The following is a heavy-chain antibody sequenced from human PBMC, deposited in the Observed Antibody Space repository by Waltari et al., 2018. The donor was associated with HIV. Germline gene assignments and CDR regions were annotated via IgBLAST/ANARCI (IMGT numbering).Heavy chain of an antibody. CDR3: ARHVGQYYFDY. V-gene: IGHV4-39*01. J-gene: IGHJ4*02. CDR1: GVSVSSTSSY. CDR2: IHYTGIT. Sequence: QVQLKESGPGLVNPSETLSHSCLFSGVSVSSTSSYWGSIRQPPGKGLEWIGTIHYTGITFYSPSLKRRVTISVDTSKNQFSLRLRSLTAADTAVYYCARHVGQYYFDYWGQGAVVAVSS.